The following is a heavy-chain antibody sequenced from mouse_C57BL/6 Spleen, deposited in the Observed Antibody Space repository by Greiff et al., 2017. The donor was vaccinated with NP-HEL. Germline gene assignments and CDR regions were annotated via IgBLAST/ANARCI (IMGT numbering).Heavy chain of an antibody. J-gene: IGHJ1*03. CDR2: IGPDDGET. CDR1: GFNITDYY. V-gene: IGHV14-2*01. D-gene: IGHD2-5*01. CDR3: ARYYSKPYKYFDV. Sequence: EVQLQQSGAELVKPGASVKLSCTASGFNITDYYMYWVKQRTEQGLEWIGRIGPDDGETKYAPRFQGKATITADTSSNTAYLQLSSLTSEDTAVYYCARYYSKPYKYFDVWGTGTTVTVSS.